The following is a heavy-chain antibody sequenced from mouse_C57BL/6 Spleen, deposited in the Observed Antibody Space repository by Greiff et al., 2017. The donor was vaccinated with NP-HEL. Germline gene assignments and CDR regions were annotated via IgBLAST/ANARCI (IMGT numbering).Heavy chain of an antibody. CDR3: ARRGDGYYFDY. D-gene: IGHD3-3*01. Sequence: EVMLVESGGDLVKPGGSLKLSCAASGFTFSSYGMSWVRQTPDKRLEWVATISSGGSYTYYLDSVKGRFTISRDNAKNTLYLQMSSLKSEDTAMYYCARRGDGYYFDYWGQGTTLTVSS. V-gene: IGHV5-6*02. J-gene: IGHJ2*01. CDR1: GFTFSSYG. CDR2: ISSGGSYT.